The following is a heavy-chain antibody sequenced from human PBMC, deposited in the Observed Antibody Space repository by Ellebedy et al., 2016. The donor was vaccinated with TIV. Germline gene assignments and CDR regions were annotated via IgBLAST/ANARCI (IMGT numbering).Heavy chain of an antibody. V-gene: IGHV1-69*13. CDR2: IIPMFATT. CDR1: GGTFSNYA. CDR3: ARDGDSDRQIHFYYYMDV. D-gene: IGHD3-3*02. J-gene: IGHJ6*03. Sequence: SVKVSCXASGGTFSNYAISWVRQAPGQGLEWMGGIIPMFATTNYAQKFQGRVTITADESASIVYMELRSLRFDDTALYYCARDGDSDRQIHFYYYMDVWGKGTTVTVSS.